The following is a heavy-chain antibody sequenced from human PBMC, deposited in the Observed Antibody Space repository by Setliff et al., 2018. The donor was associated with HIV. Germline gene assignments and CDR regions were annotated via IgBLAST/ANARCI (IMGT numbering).Heavy chain of an antibody. Sequence: KPSETLSLTCTVSGDSITSNDDYWGWIRQPPGKGLEWIGIIHYNGRAYYDPSLKSRVSISVDSSQTHFSLRLRSVTASDSAVYYCARYRSKLDWSAPWGQGALVTVSS. CDR3: ARYRSKLDWSAP. D-gene: IGHD1-26*01. J-gene: IGHJ5*02. V-gene: IGHV4-39*02. CDR1: GDSITSNDDY. CDR2: IHYNGRA.